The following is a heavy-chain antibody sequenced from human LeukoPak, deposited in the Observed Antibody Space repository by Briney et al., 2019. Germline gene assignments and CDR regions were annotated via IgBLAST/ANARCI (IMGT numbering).Heavy chain of an antibody. V-gene: IGHV3-23*01. J-gene: IGHJ4*02. CDR1: GFTFSSYA. D-gene: IGHD3-3*01. Sequence: GRSLRLSCAASGFTFSSYAMSWVRQAPGKGLEWVSAISGSGGSTYYADSVKGRFTISRDNSKTTLFVQMNSLRVEDTAVYYCARCRENDFWSGSPVDYWGQGTLVTVSS. CDR2: ISGSGGST. CDR3: ARCRENDFWSGSPVDY.